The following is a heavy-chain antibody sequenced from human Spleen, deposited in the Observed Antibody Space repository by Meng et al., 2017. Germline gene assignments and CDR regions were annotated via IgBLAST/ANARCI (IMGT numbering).Heavy chain of an antibody. V-gene: IGHV4-59*01. CDR2: IFYTGST. D-gene: IGHD3-22*01. CDR3: ARGRYYYDSTGSLAS. CDR1: GGSFSGYY. J-gene: IGHJ4*02. Sequence: SETLSLTCAVYGGSFSGYYWSWIRQPPGKGLEWIGSIFYTGSTNYNPSLKSRVTISVDTSKNQFSLKLNSVTAADTAVYYCARGRYYYDSTGSLASWGQGTLVTVSS.